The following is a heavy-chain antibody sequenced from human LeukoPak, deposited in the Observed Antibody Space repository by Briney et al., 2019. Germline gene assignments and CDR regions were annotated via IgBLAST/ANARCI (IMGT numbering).Heavy chain of an antibody. J-gene: IGHJ3*02. CDR2: IIPILGIA. D-gene: IGHD6-13*01. CDR3: ARLRAAAAEGAFDI. V-gene: IGHV1-69*04. Sequence: SVKVSCKASGGTFSSYAISWVRQAPGQGLEWMGRIIPILGIANYAQKFQGRVTITADKSTSTAYMELSSLRSEDTAVYYCARLRAAAAEGAFDIWGQGTMVTVSS. CDR1: GGTFSSYA.